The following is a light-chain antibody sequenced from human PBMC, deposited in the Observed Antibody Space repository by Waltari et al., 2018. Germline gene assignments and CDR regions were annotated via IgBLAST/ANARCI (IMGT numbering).Light chain of an antibody. CDR3: QHYGSSPPRT. J-gene: IGKJ1*01. V-gene: IGKV3-20*01. CDR1: QSFSSTY. CDR2: GTS. Sequence: PGDRATLSCRASQSFSSTYLAWYQQKPGQAPRLLIYGTSNRATGIPDRFSGSVSGTDFTLTISRLEPDDFAVYYCQHYGSSPPRTFGQGTTVEI.